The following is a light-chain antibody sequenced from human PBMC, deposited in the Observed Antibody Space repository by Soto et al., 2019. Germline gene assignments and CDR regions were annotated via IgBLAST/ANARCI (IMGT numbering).Light chain of an antibody. CDR2: EVS. V-gene: IGLV2-14*01. CDR3: SSYTSSSTRV. Sequence: QSVLTQPASVSGSPGQSITISCTGTSSDVGGYNYVSWYQQHPGKAPKLMIYEVSNRPSGVSNRFSGSKSGNTASLTISGLQAEYEADYYCSSYTSSSTRVFGGGTKVTV. J-gene: IGLJ3*02. CDR1: SSDVGGYNY.